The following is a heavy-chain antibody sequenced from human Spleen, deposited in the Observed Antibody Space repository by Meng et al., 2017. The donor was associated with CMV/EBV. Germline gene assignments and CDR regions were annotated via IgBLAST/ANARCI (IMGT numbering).Heavy chain of an antibody. V-gene: IGHV3-15*01. CDR1: GFTFSNAW. CDR3: ARDKSSNGWPPDY. CDR2: IKSKTDGGTT. D-gene: IGHD6-19*01. Sequence: GESLKISCAASGFTFSNAWMSWVRQAPGKGLEWVGRIKSKTDGGTTDYAAPVKGRFTISRDNSKNTLYLQMNSLKTEDTAVYYCARDKSSNGWPPDYWGQGTLVTVSS. J-gene: IGHJ4*02.